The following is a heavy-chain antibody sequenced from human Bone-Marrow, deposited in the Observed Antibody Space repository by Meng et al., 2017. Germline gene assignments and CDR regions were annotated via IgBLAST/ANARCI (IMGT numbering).Heavy chain of an antibody. Sequence: GGSLRLSCAASGFTFSSYAMHWVRQAPGKGLEWVAVISYDGSNKYYADSVKGRFTISRDNSKNTLYLQMNSLRAEDTAVYYCARVPHYYDSSDRDAFDIWGQGTMVTVSS. J-gene: IGHJ3*02. CDR2: ISYDGSNK. V-gene: IGHV3-30*04. CDR3: ARVPHYYDSSDRDAFDI. D-gene: IGHD3-22*01. CDR1: GFTFSSYA.